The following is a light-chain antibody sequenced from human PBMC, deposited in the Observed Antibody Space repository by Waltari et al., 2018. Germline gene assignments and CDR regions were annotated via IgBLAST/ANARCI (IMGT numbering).Light chain of an antibody. V-gene: IGKV3-11*01. CDR1: QYVGYS. J-gene: IGKJ4*01. Sequence: EIVLTQSPATLSLSPGEGATLSCRASQYVGYSLAWYQQRPGQAPRLLIFDASTTATSIPARFSASGSGTDFTLSISSLAPEDSAIYYCQQRANWPLTFGGGTKVEIK. CDR3: QQRANWPLT. CDR2: DAS.